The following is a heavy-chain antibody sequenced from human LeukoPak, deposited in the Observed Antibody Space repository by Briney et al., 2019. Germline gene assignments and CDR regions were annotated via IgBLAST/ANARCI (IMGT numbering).Heavy chain of an antibody. CDR1: GFTFSSYA. CDR3: ARGSYGQYYFDY. J-gene: IGHJ4*02. V-gene: IGHV3-64*01. D-gene: IGHD5-18*01. Sequence: GGSLRLSCAASGFTFSSYAMHWVRQAPGKGLEYVSAISSNGGSTYYANSVKGRFTISRDNSKNTLYLQMGSLRAEDMAVYYCARGSYGQYYFDYWGQGTLVTVSS. CDR2: ISSNGGST.